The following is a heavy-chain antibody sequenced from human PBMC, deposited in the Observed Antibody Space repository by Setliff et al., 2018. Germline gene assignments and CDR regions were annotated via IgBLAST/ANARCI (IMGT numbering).Heavy chain of an antibody. J-gene: IGHJ4*02. CDR3: AXXXGEY. Sequence: GESLKISCKASGYSFPSYWIGWVRQAPGKGLEWVGRIKSKTDGGTTDYAAPVKGRFTISRDDSKNTLYLQMNSLRAEDTAVYYFAXXXGEYWGQGTLVTVSS. V-gene: IGHV3-15*01. D-gene: IGHD3-16*01. CDR1: GYSFPSYW. CDR2: IKSKTDGGTT.